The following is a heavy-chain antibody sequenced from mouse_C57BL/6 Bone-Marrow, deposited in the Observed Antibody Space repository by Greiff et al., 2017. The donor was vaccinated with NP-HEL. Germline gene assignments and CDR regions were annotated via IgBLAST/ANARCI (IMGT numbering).Heavy chain of an antibody. CDR3: ATLLRWDRGYAIDY. Sequence: QVQLQQPGAELVKPGASVKLSCKASGYTFTSYWMHWVKQRPGQGLEWIGMIHPNSGSTKYNEKFKSKATLTVDKSSSTAYMQLRILTSEDTAVYYCATLLRWDRGYAIDYWGQGTSVTVSS. V-gene: IGHV1-64*01. CDR2: IHPNSGST. CDR1: GYTFTSYW. J-gene: IGHJ4*01. D-gene: IGHD1-1*01.